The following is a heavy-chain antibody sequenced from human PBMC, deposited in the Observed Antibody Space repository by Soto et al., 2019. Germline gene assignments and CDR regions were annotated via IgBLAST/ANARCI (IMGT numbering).Heavy chain of an antibody. Sequence: ASVKGSCKGSGYGFTSYGISWVRQAPGQGLEWMGWISAYNGNTNYGQELQGRGTMTTDTSTCTAYMELRSVSSDDTAVYYCARDVSSGYSYSWSDPRGQGTMVTVYS. CDR3: ARDVSSGYSYSWSDP. J-gene: IGHJ5*02. V-gene: IGHV1-18*01. D-gene: IGHD3-22*01. CDR2: ISAYNGNT. CDR1: GYGFTSYG.